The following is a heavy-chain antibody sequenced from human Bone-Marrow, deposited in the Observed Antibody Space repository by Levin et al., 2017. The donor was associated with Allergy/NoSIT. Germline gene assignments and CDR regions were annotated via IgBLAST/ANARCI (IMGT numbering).Heavy chain of an antibody. V-gene: IGHV3-30*02. D-gene: IGHD2-2*01. CDR3: AKDKGAVVVPDAIDY. J-gene: IGHJ4*02. Sequence: DSVRGRFTISRDGSSNTLYLQMISLRPEDTAVYHCAKDKGAVVVPDAIDYWGQGTLVTVSS.